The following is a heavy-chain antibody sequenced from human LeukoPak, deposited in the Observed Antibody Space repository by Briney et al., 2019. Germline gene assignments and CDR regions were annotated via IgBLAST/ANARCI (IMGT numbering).Heavy chain of an antibody. CDR1: GFTISSYW. V-gene: IGHV3-74*01. CDR3: AREQNYFDY. Sequence: GGSLRLSCAASGFTISSYWMHRVRQAPGKGLVWVSRIKSDGSSTSYADSVKGRFTVSRDNAENTLYLQMNSLRAEDTAVYYCAREQNYFDYWGQGALVTVSS. CDR2: IKSDGSST. J-gene: IGHJ4*02.